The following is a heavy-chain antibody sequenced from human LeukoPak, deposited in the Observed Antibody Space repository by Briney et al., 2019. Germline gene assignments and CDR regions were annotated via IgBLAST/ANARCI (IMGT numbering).Heavy chain of an antibody. CDR3: AAGTLDAFDI. J-gene: IGHJ3*02. CDR2: IVVGSGST. D-gene: IGHD2-2*01. CDR1: GFTFTISA. V-gene: IGHV1-58*01. Sequence: SVKVSCKASGFTFTISAVQWVRQARGQRLEWIGWIVVGSGSTNYAQKFQERVTITRDMSTSTAYMELSSLRSEDTAVYYCAAGTLDAFDIWGQGTMVTVSS.